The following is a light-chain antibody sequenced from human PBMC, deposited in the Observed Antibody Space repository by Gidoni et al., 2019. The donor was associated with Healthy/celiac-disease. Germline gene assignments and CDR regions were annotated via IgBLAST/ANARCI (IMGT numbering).Light chain of an antibody. V-gene: IGLV1-44*01. Sequence: QSVLTPPPSASGTPGQTITISCSESISNIGRNPVNWYQHIPGASPTLLIYSNSQRPSGVPDRFSGSKSGTSASLAISDLQSEDEADYYCATWVDRLNGLTFGGGTNLTVL. CDR1: ISNIGRNP. CDR3: ATWVDRLNGLT. J-gene: IGLJ2*01. CDR2: SNS.